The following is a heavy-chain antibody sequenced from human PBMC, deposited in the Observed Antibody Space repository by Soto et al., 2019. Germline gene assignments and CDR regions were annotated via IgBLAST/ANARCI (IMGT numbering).Heavy chain of an antibody. CDR1: GGTFSSYA. V-gene: IGHV1-69*12. J-gene: IGHJ5*02. Sequence: QVQLVQSGAEVKKPGSSVKVSCKASGGTFSSYAISWVRQAPGQGLEWMGGIIPIFGTANYAQKFQGRVTSTAGEATSTAYLELSSLRSVDTAVYYCARDISSSWYGGGNWFDPWGQGTLVTVSS. CDR2: IIPIFGTA. D-gene: IGHD6-13*01. CDR3: ARDISSSWYGGGNWFDP.